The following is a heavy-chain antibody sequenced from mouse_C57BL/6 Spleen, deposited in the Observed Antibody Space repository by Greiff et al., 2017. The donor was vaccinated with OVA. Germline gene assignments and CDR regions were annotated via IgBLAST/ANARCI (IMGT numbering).Heavy chain of an antibody. V-gene: IGHV1-64*01. J-gene: IGHJ2*01. CDR1: GYTFTSYW. CDR3: ARDTTVSFDY. D-gene: IGHD1-1*01. CDR2: IHPNSGST. Sequence: QVQLKQPGAELVKPGASVKLSCKASGYTFTSYWMHWVKQRPGQGLEWIGMIHPNSGSTNYNEKFKSKATLTVDKSSSTAYMQLSSLTSEDSAVYYCARDTTVSFDYWGQGTTLTVSS.